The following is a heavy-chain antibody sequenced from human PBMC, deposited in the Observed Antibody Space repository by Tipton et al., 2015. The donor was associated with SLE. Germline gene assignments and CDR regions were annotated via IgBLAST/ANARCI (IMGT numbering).Heavy chain of an antibody. CDR2: IYYSGST. Sequence: PGLVKPSETLSLTCTVSGGSISSSSYYWGWIRQPPGKGLEWIGSIYYSGSTNYNPSLKSRVTISVDTSKNQFSLKLSSVTAADTAVYYCARRRKDSSTFDYWGQGTLVTVSS. D-gene: IGHD6-13*01. CDR3: ARRRKDSSTFDY. CDR1: GGSISSSSYY. J-gene: IGHJ4*02. V-gene: IGHV4-39*07.